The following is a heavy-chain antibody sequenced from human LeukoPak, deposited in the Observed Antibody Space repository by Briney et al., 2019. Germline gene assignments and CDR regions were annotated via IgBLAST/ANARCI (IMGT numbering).Heavy chain of an antibody. CDR2: INPNSGGT. J-gene: IGHJ5*02. D-gene: IGHD3-16*01. CDR1: GYSFSGHY. Sequence: GASVKVSCKASGYSFSGHYIHWVRQAPGQGLEWMGWINPNSGGTNYAQKFQGRVTMARDTSISTAYMELSRLRSDDTAVYYCARGLMITFGLNWFDPWGQGTLVTVSS. CDR3: ARGLMITFGLNWFDP. V-gene: IGHV1-2*02.